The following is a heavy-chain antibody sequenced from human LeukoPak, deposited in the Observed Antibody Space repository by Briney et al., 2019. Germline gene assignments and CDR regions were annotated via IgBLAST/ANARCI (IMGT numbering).Heavy chain of an antibody. CDR2: FHPEDDEI. J-gene: IGHJ4*02. Sequence: ASVKVPCTVSGSSLSGLSMHWVRHSPPKGLEWLGGFHPEDDEIIYAQNFQGRVTMTEDTSTDTAYMEVRSLRSEDTAVYFCVTGDHSPYYFQYWGQGTLVTVSS. D-gene: IGHD1-26*01. CDR3: VTGDHSPYYFQY. CDR1: GSSLSGLS. V-gene: IGHV1-24*01.